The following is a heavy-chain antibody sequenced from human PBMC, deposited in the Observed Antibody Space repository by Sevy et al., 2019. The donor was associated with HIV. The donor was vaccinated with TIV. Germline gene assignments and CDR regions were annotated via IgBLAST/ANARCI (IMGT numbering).Heavy chain of an antibody. J-gene: IGHJ4*02. CDR2: IYYRGTT. Sequence: SETLSLTCTVSGDSMSRSNHYWGWIRQPPGKGLEWIGIIYYRGTTYYNPSLKSRITISEDTSKNQFSLRLTSVTAADPVLYFCARLLGDNGYFDQWGQGTLVTVSS. V-gene: IGHV4-39*01. CDR1: GDSMSRSNHY. D-gene: IGHD4-17*01. CDR3: ARLLGDNGYFDQ.